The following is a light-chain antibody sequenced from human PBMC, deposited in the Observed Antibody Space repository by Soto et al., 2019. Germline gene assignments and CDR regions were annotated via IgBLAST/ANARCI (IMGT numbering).Light chain of an antibody. CDR1: QSVSSSY. Sequence: EIVLTQSPGTLSLSPGERATLSCRASQSVSSSYLAWYQQKPGQAPRLLIYCASSRATGIPDRFSGSVSGTDFTLTISRLEPEDFAVYYCQQYGSSPGTFGQGTKVEI. J-gene: IGKJ1*01. CDR3: QQYGSSPGT. CDR2: CAS. V-gene: IGKV3-20*01.